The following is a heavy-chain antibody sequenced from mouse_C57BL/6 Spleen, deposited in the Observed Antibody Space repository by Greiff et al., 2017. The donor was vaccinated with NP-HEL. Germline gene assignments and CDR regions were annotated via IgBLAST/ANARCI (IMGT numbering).Heavy chain of an antibody. CDR1: GYTFTSYW. CDR2: IYPGSGST. Sequence: QVQLQQPGAELVKPGASVKMSCKASGYTFTSYWITWVKQRPGQGLEWIGDIYPGSGSTNYNEKFKSKATLTVDTSSSTAYMQLSSLTSEDSAVYYCERFYYYGSSYGYFDYWGQGTTLTVSS. V-gene: IGHV1-55*01. J-gene: IGHJ2*01. CDR3: ERFYYYGSSYGYFDY. D-gene: IGHD1-1*01.